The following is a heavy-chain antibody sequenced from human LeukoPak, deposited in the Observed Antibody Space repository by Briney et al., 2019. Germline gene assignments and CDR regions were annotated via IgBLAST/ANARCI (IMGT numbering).Heavy chain of an antibody. Sequence: SETLSLTCTVSGGSISGSRYYWGRIRQPPGKGLEWIGSIYYSGSTYYNPSLKSRVTISVDTSKNQFSLKLSSVTAADTAVYYCARGAPRGLRSYFNYYFDYWGQGTLVTVSS. CDR3: ARGAPRGLRSYFNYYFDY. V-gene: IGHV4-39*01. J-gene: IGHJ4*02. D-gene: IGHD1-26*01. CDR1: GGSISGSRYY. CDR2: IYYSGST.